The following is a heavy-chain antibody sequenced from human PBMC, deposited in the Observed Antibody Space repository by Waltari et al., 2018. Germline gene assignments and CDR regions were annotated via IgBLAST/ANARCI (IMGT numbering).Heavy chain of an antibody. D-gene: IGHD2-8*01. CDR2: INHSGST. CDR1: GGSFSGYY. V-gene: IGHV4-34*01. Sequence: QVQLQQCGAGLLKPSETLSLTCAVYGGSFSGYYWSWIRQPPGTGLELIGEINHSGSTNYNPSLKSRVTISVDTSKNQFSLKLSSVTAADTAVYYCARRAPDIVLMVYAILGWFDPWGQGTLVTVSS. J-gene: IGHJ5*02. CDR3: ARRAPDIVLMVYAILGWFDP.